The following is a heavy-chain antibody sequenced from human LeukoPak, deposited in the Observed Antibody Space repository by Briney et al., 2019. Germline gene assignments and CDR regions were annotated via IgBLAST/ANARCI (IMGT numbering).Heavy chain of an antibody. V-gene: IGHV1-2*02. CDR1: GYTFTGYY. Sequence: GASVKVSCKASGYTFTGYYMHWLRQAPGQGLEWMGWINPNSGGTNYAQKFQGRVTMTEDTSTDTAYMELSSLRSEDTAVYYCATWRGRYFDPFDYWGQGTLVTVSS. CDR3: ATWRGRYFDPFDY. J-gene: IGHJ4*02. D-gene: IGHD3-9*01. CDR2: INPNSGGT.